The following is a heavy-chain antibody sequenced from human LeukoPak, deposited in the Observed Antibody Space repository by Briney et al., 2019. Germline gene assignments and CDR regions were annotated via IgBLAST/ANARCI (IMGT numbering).Heavy chain of an antibody. CDR3: ARVKERWLQSFDY. V-gene: IGHV3-11*04. J-gene: IGHJ4*02. CDR2: ISSSGSTI. Sequence: GGSLRLSCAASGFTFSDYYMSWIRQAPGKGLEWVSYISSSGSTIYYADSVKGRFTISRDNAKNSLYLQMNSLRAEDTAVYYCARVKERWLQSFDYWGQGTLVTVSS. D-gene: IGHD5-24*01. CDR1: GFTFSDYY.